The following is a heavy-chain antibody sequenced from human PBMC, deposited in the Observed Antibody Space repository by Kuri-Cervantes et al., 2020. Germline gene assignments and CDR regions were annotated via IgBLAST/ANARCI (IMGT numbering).Heavy chain of an antibody. D-gene: IGHD3-3*01. CDR3: ARGGYDCWSGYYPFDY. Sequence: GESLKISCAASGFTFSNVWMSWVRQAPGKGLEWVANIKQDGSEKYYVDSVKGRFTISRDNSKNTLYLQMNSLRAEDTAVYYCARGGYDCWSGYYPFDYWGQGTLVTVSS. CDR1: GFTFSNVW. CDR2: IKQDGSEK. V-gene: IGHV3-7*01. J-gene: IGHJ4*02.